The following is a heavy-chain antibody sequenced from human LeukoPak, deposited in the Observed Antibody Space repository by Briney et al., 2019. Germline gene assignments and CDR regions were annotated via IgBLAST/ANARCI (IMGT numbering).Heavy chain of an antibody. D-gene: IGHD3-16*01. CDR2: ISYDGSNK. Sequence: GGSLRLSCAASGFTFSSYGMHWVRQAPGKGLEWVAIISYDGSNKYYADSVQGRFAISRDNSKNTLYLQMNSLRDEDTAVYYCAKRVSGGATYFDYWGQGTLVTVSS. CDR3: AKRVSGGATYFDY. V-gene: IGHV3-30*18. CDR1: GFTFSSYG. J-gene: IGHJ4*02.